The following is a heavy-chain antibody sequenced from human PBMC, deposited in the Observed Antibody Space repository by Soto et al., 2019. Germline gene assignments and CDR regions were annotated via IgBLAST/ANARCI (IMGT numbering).Heavy chain of an antibody. V-gene: IGHV3-23*01. J-gene: IGHJ4*02. Sequence: GVSLRRSCAASAFTFSSDAMSYVRQAPGKALEWVSAISGSGGSTYYADSVKGRFTISRDNSKNTLYLQMNSLRAEDTAVYYCAKDSSGYPGGYFDYWGQGT. CDR1: AFTFSSDA. CDR2: ISGSGGST. D-gene: IGHD3-22*01. CDR3: AKDSSGYPGGYFDY.